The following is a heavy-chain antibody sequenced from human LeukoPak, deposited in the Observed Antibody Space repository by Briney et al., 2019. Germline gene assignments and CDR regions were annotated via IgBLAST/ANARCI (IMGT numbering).Heavy chain of an antibody. J-gene: IGHJ2*01. CDR3: ARDSAYYDILTGSPVGYWYFDL. CDR1: GGSISSYY. CDR2: IYTSGST. V-gene: IGHV4-4*07. Sequence: PSETLSLTCTVSGGSISSYYWSWIRQPAGQGLEWIGRIYTSGSTNYNPSLKSRVTMSVDTSKNQFSLKLSSVTAADTAVYYCARDSAYYDILTGSPVGYWYFDLWGRGTLVTVSS. D-gene: IGHD3-9*01.